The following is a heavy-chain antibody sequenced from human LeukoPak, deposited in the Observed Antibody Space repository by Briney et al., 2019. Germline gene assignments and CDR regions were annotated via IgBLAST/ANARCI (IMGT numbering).Heavy chain of an antibody. D-gene: IGHD3-10*01. CDR2: ISGSGGST. CDR1: GFTFSSYA. V-gene: IGHV3-23*01. CDR3: AKTSYGSGSYGALFDY. Sequence: PGGSLRLSCAASGFTFSSYAMSWVRQAPGKGLEWVSAISGSGGSTYYADSVKGRFTISRDNSKNTLYLQMNSLRAEDTAVYYCAKTSYGSGSYGALFDYWGQGTLVTVSS. J-gene: IGHJ4*02.